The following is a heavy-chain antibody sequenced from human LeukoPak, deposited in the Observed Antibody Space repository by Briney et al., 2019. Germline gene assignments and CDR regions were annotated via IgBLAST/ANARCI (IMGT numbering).Heavy chain of an antibody. CDR1: GGSISSGGYY. V-gene: IGHV4-61*08. D-gene: IGHD3-3*01. Sequence: PSETLSLTCTVSGGSISSGGYYWSWIRQHPGKGLEWIGYIYYSGSTNYNPSLKSRVTISVDTSKNQFSLKLSSVTAADTAVYYCARVVTIFGVVIEYNWFDPWGQGTLVTVSS. CDR2: IYYSGST. J-gene: IGHJ5*02. CDR3: ARVVTIFGVVIEYNWFDP.